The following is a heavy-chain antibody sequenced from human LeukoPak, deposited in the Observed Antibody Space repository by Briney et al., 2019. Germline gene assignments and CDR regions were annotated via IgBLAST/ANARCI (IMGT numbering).Heavy chain of an antibody. J-gene: IGHJ4*02. CDR1: GFTFSNYA. CDR3: AKDYPLGYCSGGSCYGGVRGVFDY. Sequence: GGSLRLSCAASGFTFSNYALSWVRQAPGKGLEWVSAISGSGGSTHYADSVKGRFTISRDNSKNTLYLQMNSLRAEDTAVYYCAKDYPLGYCSGGSCYGGVRGVFDYWGQGTLVTVSS. D-gene: IGHD2-15*01. CDR2: ISGSGGST. V-gene: IGHV3-23*01.